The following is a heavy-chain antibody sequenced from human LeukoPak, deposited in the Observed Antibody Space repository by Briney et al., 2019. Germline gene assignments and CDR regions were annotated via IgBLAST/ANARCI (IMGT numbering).Heavy chain of an antibody. CDR1: GGSISSYY. V-gene: IGHV4-59*01. J-gene: IGHJ4*02. D-gene: IGHD6-6*01. CDR2: IYYSGST. CDR3: ARSSIAARPRFDY. Sequence: PSETLSLTCTVSGGSISSYYWSWLRQPPGKGLEWIGYIYYSGSTNYNPSLKSRVTISVDTSKNQFSLKLSSVTAADTAVYYCARSSIAARPRFDYWGQGTLVTVSS.